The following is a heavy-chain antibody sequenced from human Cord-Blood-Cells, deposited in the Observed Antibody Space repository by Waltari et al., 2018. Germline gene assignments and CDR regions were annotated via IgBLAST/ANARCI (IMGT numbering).Heavy chain of an antibody. J-gene: IGHJ4*02. CDR2: ISSSGSTI. V-gene: IGHV3-11*01. D-gene: IGHD3-9*01. CDR3: ARDLSTGYYFDY. Sequence: IRQAPGKGLEWVSYISSSGSTIYYADSVKGRFTISRDNAKNSLYLQMNSLRAEDTAVYYCARDLSTGYYFDYWGQGTLVTVSS.